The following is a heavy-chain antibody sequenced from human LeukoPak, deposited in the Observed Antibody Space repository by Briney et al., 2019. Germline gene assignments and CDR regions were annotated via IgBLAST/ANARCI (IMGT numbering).Heavy chain of an antibody. V-gene: IGHV3-7*03. CDR3: AKEGRSLQTY. CDR2: IKEDGTET. D-gene: IGHD5-24*01. J-gene: IGHJ4*02. CDR1: GFMFSSNW. Sequence: GGSLRLSCAASGFMFSSNWMSWVCLAPGKGLEWVANIKEDGTETYYVDSVKGRFTISRDNAKNSLYLQMNSLRVEDTAVYYCAKEGRSLQTYWGQGTLVTVSS.